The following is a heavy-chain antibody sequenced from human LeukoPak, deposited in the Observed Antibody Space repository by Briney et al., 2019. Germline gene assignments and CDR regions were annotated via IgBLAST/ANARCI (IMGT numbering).Heavy chain of an antibody. CDR3: AREVGLKVTGTTGFDY. Sequence: GASVKVSCKAFGYTFTGYYMHWVRQAPGQGLEWMGWINPNSGGTNYAQKFQGRVTMTRDTSISTAYMELSRLRSDDTAVYYCAREVGLKVTGTTGFDYWGQGTLVTVSS. J-gene: IGHJ4*02. D-gene: IGHD1-20*01. V-gene: IGHV1-2*02. CDR1: GYTFTGYY. CDR2: INPNSGGT.